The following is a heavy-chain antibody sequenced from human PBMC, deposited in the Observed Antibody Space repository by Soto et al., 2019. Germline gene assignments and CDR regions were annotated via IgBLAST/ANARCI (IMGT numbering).Heavy chain of an antibody. V-gene: IGHV3-23*01. CDR2: ITSSGGST. J-gene: IGHJ4*02. CDR3: AKEFSGDYASDY. D-gene: IGHD4-17*01. CDR1: GFTFSSSA. Sequence: GGSLRLSCAASGFTFSSSAMSWVRQAPGKGLEWVSAITSSGGSTYYEDSVKGRFTISRDNSKNTLYLQMNSLRAEDTAVYYCAKEFSGDYASDYWGQGTLVTVSS.